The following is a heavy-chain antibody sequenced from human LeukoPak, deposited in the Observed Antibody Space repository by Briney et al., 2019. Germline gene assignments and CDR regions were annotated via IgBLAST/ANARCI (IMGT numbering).Heavy chain of an antibody. Sequence: GGSLRLSCAASGFTFSSYAMSWVRQTPGKGLEWVSAISGSGGSTYYADSVKGRFTISRDNSKNTLYLQMNSLRAEDTAVYYCAKEIGSYGSGSYSEGDAFDIWGQGTMVTVSS. D-gene: IGHD3-10*01. CDR1: GFTFSSYA. V-gene: IGHV3-23*01. CDR2: ISGSGGST. J-gene: IGHJ3*02. CDR3: AKEIGSYGSGSYSEGDAFDI.